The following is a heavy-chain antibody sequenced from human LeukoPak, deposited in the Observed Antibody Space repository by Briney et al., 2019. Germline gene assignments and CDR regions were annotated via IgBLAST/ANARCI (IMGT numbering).Heavy chain of an antibody. Sequence: GSLRLSCAASGFTFSSYVMSWVRQPPGKGLEWIGSIYYSGSTYYNPSLKSRVTISVDTSKNQFSLKLSSVTAADTAVYYCARVPRSYDSSGFGPDLEYAGDFDYRGQGTLVTVSS. CDR2: IYYSGST. V-gene: IGHV4-39*07. D-gene: IGHD3-22*01. CDR1: GFTFSSYV. J-gene: IGHJ4*02. CDR3: ARVPRSYDSSGFGPDLEYAGDFDY.